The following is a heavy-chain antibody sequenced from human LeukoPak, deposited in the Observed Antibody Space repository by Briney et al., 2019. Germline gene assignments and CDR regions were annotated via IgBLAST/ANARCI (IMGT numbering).Heavy chain of an antibody. D-gene: IGHD3-22*01. J-gene: IGHJ6*02. CDR2: IWFDGGTK. CDR3: ARDQYYYDSSGYYYDYYYYGMDV. Sequence: GGSLRLSCAASGFTFSSYAMSWVRQAPGKGLEWVATIWFDGGTKYYADSVKGRFTISRDNSKNTLYLQMNSLRAEDAAVYYCARDQYYYDSSGYYYDYYYYGMDVWGQGTTVTVSS. V-gene: IGHV3-33*08. CDR1: GFTFSSYA.